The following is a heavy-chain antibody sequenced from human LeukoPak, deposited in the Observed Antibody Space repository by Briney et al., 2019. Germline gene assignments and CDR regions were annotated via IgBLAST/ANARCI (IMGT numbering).Heavy chain of an antibody. Sequence: PGGSLRLSCAASGFTFSSYAMSWVGQAAGKGLEWVSASSGSVGSTYYADSVKGRFTISRDNTKNTLYLQMNSLRAEDTAVYYCAKVLELRAFDIWGQGTMVTVSS. J-gene: IGHJ3*02. D-gene: IGHD1-7*01. CDR2: SSGSVGST. CDR3: AKVLELRAFDI. CDR1: GFTFSSYA. V-gene: IGHV3-23*01.